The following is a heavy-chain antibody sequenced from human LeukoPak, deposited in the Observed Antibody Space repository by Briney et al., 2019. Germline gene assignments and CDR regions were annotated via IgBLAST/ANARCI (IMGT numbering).Heavy chain of an antibody. CDR3: ASYDYVWGSLDF. J-gene: IGHJ4*02. V-gene: IGHV4-61*01. CDR2: IYHTGST. D-gene: IGHD3-16*01. CDR1: GASVRSGSYY. Sequence: SETLSLTCTVSGASVRSGSYYWTWVRQPPGEGLEWIGDIYHTGSTNYNPSLKSRVTFSLDKSKNHFALKLTSVTVADTAIYYCASYDYVWGSLDFWGQGTLVPVSS.